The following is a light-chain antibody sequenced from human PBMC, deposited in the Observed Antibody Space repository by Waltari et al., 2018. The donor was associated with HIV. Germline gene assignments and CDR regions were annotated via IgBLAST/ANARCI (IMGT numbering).Light chain of an antibody. V-gene: IGLV4-69*01. Sequence: QLVVTQSPSASASLGASVKFTCTLSSRHSSYAIAWHQQQPEKAPRELMELNSDGSYIRGDGSPDRFSGSSAGAERFLTISSLQSEDEADYYCQTWGTGIQVFGGGTKLTVL. CDR2: LNSDGSY. J-gene: IGLJ3*02. CDR1: SRHSSYA. CDR3: QTWGTGIQV.